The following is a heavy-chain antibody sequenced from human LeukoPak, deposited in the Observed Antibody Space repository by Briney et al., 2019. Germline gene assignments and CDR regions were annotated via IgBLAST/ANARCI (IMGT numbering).Heavy chain of an antibody. D-gene: IGHD5/OR15-5a*01. CDR1: VYTFTNYV. CDR2: VSAKTGDT. CDR3: ARILASIIDY. J-gene: IGHJ4*02. Sequence: ASVAVSFKASVYTFTNYVITWVRQAPGQGLEWMGWVSAKTGDTNYAQKFQGRVTMTTDTSTSTVYMELRSLRSDDTAVFYCARILASIIDYWGQGTLATVSS. V-gene: IGHV1-18*01.